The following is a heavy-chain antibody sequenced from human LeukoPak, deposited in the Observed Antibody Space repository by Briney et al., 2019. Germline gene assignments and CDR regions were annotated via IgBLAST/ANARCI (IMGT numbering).Heavy chain of an antibody. CDR3: ARYCSSTXCYKGGFDP. V-gene: IGHV4-31*03. Sequence: SETLSLTCTVSGGSISSGGYYWSWIRQHPGKGLEWIGYIYYSGSTYSNPSLKSRVTISVDTSKNQFSLNLSSVTAADTAVYYCARYCSSTXCYKGGFDPWGQGTLVTV. CDR1: GGSISSGGYY. CDR2: IYYSGST. J-gene: IGHJ5*02. D-gene: IGHD2-2*02.